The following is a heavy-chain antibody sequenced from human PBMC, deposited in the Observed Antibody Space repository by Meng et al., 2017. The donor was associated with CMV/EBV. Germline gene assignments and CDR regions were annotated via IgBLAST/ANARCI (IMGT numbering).Heavy chain of an antibody. Sequence: SVKVSCKASGGTFSSYAISWVRQAPGQGLEWMGGIIPILGIANYAQKFQGRVTMTRDTSISTAYMELSRLRSDDTAVYYCASDNLYSSSPYYGMDVWGQGTTVTVSS. CDR2: IIPILGIA. CDR1: GGTFSSYA. V-gene: IGHV1-69*10. J-gene: IGHJ6*02. D-gene: IGHD6-6*01. CDR3: ASDNLYSSSPYYGMDV.